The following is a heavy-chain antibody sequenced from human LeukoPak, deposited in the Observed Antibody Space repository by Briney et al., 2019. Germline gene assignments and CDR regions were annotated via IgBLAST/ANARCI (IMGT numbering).Heavy chain of an antibody. CDR1: GFTVSSNY. V-gene: IGHV3-66*01. Sequence: GGSLRLSCAASGFTVSSNYMSWVRQAPGKGLEWVSVIYSGGSTHCADSVKGRFTISRDNSKNTLYLQMNSLRAEDTAVYYCARDQASPYHYYGSGSYQIKYYYYMDVWGKGTTVTISS. CDR2: IYSGGST. D-gene: IGHD3-10*01. CDR3: ARDQASPYHYYGSGSYQIKYYYYMDV. J-gene: IGHJ6*03.